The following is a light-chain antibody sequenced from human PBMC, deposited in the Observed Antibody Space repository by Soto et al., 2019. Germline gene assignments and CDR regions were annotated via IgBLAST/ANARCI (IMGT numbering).Light chain of an antibody. J-gene: IGKJ1*01. CDR1: QGIRND. V-gene: IGKV1-6*01. CDR3: LQDSVYPWT. Sequence: IQMTQSPSSLSASVGDRVTITCRASQGIRNDLGWYQQKPGKAPKLLIYAASTLQSGVPSRFSGSGFGTDFTLTVSSLQPEDIATYFCLQDSVYPWTFGQGTKVDIK. CDR2: AAS.